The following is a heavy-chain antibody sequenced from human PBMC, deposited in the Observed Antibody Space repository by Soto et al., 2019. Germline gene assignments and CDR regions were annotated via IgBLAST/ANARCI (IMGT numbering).Heavy chain of an antibody. D-gene: IGHD5-12*01. Sequence: LKISCKGSGYSFTSYWIGWVRQMPGKGLEWMGIIYPGDPDTRYSPSFQGQVTISADKSISTAYLQWSSLKASDTAMYHCARRGYSGYDFRVYAFDIWGQGTMVTVSS. CDR1: GYSFTSYW. J-gene: IGHJ3*02. CDR3: ARRGYSGYDFRVYAFDI. V-gene: IGHV5-51*01. CDR2: IYPGDPDT.